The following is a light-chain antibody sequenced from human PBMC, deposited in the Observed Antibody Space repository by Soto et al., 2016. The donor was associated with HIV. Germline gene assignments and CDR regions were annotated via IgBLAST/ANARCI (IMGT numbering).Light chain of an antibody. Sequence: SSELTQDPTVSVALGQTVRITCRGDSLRVHYARWFQQKPGQAPILVIYKDTYRPSGIPERFSGSNSGTTVTLIITGAHVDDEADYYCYSAADNNVVFGGGTKLTVL. CDR2: KDT. CDR3: YSAADNNVV. V-gene: IGLV3-27*01. J-gene: IGLJ2*01. CDR1: SLRVHY.